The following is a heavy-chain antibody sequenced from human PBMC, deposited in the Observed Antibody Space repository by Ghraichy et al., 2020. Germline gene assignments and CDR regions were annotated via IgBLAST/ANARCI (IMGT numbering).Heavy chain of an antibody. Sequence: GGSLRLSCAASGFTFSDYYMTWIRQAPGKGLEWVSYISGSGSTIYYADSVKGRFTISRDNAKNSLYLQMNSLRAEDTAVYYCVGDLGRPRRNVCNQWGQGTLVTVS. CDR1: GFTFSDYY. J-gene: IGHJ4*02. CDR2: ISGSGSTI. V-gene: IGHV3-11*01. CDR3: VGDLGRPRRNVCNQ. D-gene: IGHD7-27*01.